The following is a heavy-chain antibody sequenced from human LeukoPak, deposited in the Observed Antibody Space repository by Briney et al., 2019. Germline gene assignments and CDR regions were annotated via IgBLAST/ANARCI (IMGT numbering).Heavy chain of an antibody. V-gene: IGHV3-30*02. Sequence: GGSLRLSCAASGFTFSSYGMHWVRQAPGKGLEWVAFIRYDGSNKYYADSVKGRFTISRDNSKNTLYLQMNSLRAEDTAVYYCAKSPSYYDGSGYYYPGYWGQGTLVTVSS. CDR1: GFTFSSYG. CDR2: IRYDGSNK. CDR3: AKSPSYYDGSGYYYPGY. J-gene: IGHJ4*02. D-gene: IGHD3-22*01.